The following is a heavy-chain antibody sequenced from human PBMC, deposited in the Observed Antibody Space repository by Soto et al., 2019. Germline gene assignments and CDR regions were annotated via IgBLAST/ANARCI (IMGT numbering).Heavy chain of an antibody. V-gene: IGHV3-33*01. D-gene: IGHD1-1*01. J-gene: IGHJ3*02. Sequence: GGSLRLSCAASGFTFSSYGMHWVRHAPGKGLEWVAVIWYDGSNKYYADSVKRRFTISRDNSKNTLYLQMNSLRAEDTAVYYCARARQVESAFDIWGPGTMVTVSS. CDR3: ARARQVESAFDI. CDR2: IWYDGSNK. CDR1: GFTFSSYG.